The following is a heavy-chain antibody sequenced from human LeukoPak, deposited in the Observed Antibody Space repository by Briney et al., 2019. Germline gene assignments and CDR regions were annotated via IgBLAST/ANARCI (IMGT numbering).Heavy chain of an antibody. CDR1: GYTFTSYD. J-gene: IGHJ3*02. Sequence: ASVKVSCTASGYTFTSYDINWVRQATGQGLEWMGWMNPNSGNTGYAQKFQGRVTMTRNTPISTAYMELSSLRSEDTAVYYCHLFGYYYDSSGSPNAFDIWGQGTMVTVSS. V-gene: IGHV1-8*01. CDR3: HLFGYYYDSSGSPNAFDI. CDR2: MNPNSGNT. D-gene: IGHD3-22*01.